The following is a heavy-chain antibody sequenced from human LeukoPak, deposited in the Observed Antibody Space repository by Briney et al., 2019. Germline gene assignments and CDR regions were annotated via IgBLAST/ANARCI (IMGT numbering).Heavy chain of an antibody. CDR1: GFTFSSYD. CDR3: AKDRKAIVVVAATH. Sequence: PGGSLRLSCAASGFTFSSYDMQWLRRAPGKGLVGLAFIRYDGSNKYYTDSVKGRFTISRDNSKNTLSLKLNSLRAEDTAIYYWAKDRKAIVVVAATHWGHGTLVTVSS. D-gene: IGHD2-21*02. J-gene: IGHJ4*01. V-gene: IGHV3-30*02. CDR2: IRYDGSNK.